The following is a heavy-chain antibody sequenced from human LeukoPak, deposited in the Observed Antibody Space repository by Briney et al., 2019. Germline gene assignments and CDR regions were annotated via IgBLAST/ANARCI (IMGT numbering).Heavy chain of an antibody. J-gene: IGHJ5*02. CDR3: ARDSYSSSWYSYGGFDP. CDR1: GFTFSSYA. CDR2: ISYDGSNK. D-gene: IGHD6-13*01. V-gene: IGHV3-30-3*01. Sequence: GGSLRLSCAASGFTFSSYAMHWVRQAPGKGLEWVAVISYDGSNKYYADSVKGRFTTSRDNSKNTLYLQMNSLRAEDTAVYYCARDSYSSSWYSYGGFDPWGQGTLVTVSS.